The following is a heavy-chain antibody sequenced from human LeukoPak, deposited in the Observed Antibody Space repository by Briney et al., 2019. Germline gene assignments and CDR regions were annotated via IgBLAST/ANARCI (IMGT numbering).Heavy chain of an antibody. CDR1: GGSISSYY. J-gene: IGHJ4*02. CDR2: IYYSGST. D-gene: IGHD6-13*01. CDR3: ARHLRGEQQLSGFDY. Sequence: SETLSLTCTVSGGSISSYYWSWIRQPPGKGLEWIGYIYYSGSTKYNPSLRSRVTISADTSKNQFSLRLSSVTAADTAVYYCARHLRGEQQLSGFDYWGQGTPVTVSS. V-gene: IGHV4-59*08.